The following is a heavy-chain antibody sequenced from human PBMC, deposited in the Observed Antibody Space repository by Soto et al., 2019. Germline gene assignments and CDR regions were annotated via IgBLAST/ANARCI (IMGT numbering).Heavy chain of an antibody. D-gene: IGHD3-16*01. V-gene: IGHV3-30*18. CDR3: AKDTGEWNNWFDP. J-gene: IGHJ5*02. CDR2: ISYDGSNK. CDR1: GFTFSSYG. Sequence: QVQLVESGGGVVQPGRSLRLSCAASGFTFSSYGMHWVRQAPGKGLEWVAVISYDGSNKYYADSVKGRFTISRDNSKNTLYLQMNSLRAEDTAVYYCAKDTGEWNNWFDPWGQGTRVTVSS.